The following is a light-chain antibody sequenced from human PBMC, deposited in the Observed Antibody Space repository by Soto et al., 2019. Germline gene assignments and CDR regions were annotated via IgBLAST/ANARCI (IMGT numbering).Light chain of an antibody. CDR1: QSVGKNF. V-gene: IGKV3-20*01. CDR2: HAS. J-gene: IGKJ4*01. Sequence: EIVLTQSPGTLSLSPGERAALSCRASQSVGKNFLGWYQQKPGQSPRLLIYHASNRATGIPDRFSGTASGTDFTLTISRLDPEDFAVYCCHQYASSPLTFGGGTKVEIK. CDR3: HQYASSPLT.